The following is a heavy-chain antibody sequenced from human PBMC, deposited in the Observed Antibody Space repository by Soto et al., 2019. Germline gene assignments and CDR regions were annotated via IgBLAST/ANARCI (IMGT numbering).Heavy chain of an antibody. V-gene: IGHV3-23*01. CDR2: ISGTSPST. D-gene: IGHD6-13*01. CDR1: GFTFSAYA. J-gene: IGHJ6*02. Sequence: GGSLRLSCAASGFTFSAYAMSWVRQAPGKGLEWVSAISGTSPSTYYADSVQGRFTISRDSSRKTLFLQMNTLRAEDTAVYYCARDQGYSSSWYTGYGYYYGMDVWGQGTTVTVSS. CDR3: ARDQGYSSSWYTGYGYYYGMDV.